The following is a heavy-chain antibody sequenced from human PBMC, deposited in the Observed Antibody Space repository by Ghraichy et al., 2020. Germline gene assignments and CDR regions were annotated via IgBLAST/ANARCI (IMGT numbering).Heavy chain of an antibody. D-gene: IGHD3-3*01. J-gene: IGHJ5*02. CDR2: IYYSGTT. CDR3: ARDTKGEGLFDP. CDR1: GGSISSGGYY. Sequence: SQTLSLTCTVSGGSISSGGYYWSWIRQHPGKGLEWIGYIYYSGTTYYNPSLRSRVTISVDTSKNQFSLKLSSVTAADTAVYYCARDTKGEGLFDPWGQGTLVTVSS. V-gene: IGHV4-31*02.